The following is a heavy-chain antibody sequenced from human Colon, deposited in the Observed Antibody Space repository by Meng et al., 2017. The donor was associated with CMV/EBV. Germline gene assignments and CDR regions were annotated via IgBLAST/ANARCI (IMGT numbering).Heavy chain of an antibody. CDR2: IHHSGRT. D-gene: IGHD2-2*02. V-gene: IGHV4-4*02. CDR1: SITSSNW. CDR3: ARGYCSSSSCDRGGMFDY. Sequence: SITSSNWWSWVRQPPGKGLEWIGEIHHSGRTNFNPSLKSRVTMSVDKSKNHFSLSVTSVTAADTAVYYCARGYCSSSSCDRGGMFDYWGQGTLVTVSS. J-gene: IGHJ4*02.